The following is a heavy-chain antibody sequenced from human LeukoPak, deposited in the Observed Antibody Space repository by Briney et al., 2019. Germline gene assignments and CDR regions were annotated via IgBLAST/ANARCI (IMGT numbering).Heavy chain of an antibody. CDR1: GGSIGSGTYY. Sequence: PSETLSLTCTVSGGSIGSGTYYWGWIRQPAGKGLEWIGRIYTSGSTSYNPSLKSRVTISVDASKNQMSLKLSSVTAADTAVYYCAKDIVVVPAANWGFDYWGQGTLVTVSS. CDR2: IYTSGST. J-gene: IGHJ4*02. D-gene: IGHD2-2*01. V-gene: IGHV4-61*02. CDR3: AKDIVVVPAANWGFDY.